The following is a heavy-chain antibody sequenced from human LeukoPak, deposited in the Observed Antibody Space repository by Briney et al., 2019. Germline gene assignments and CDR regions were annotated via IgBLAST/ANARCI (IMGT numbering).Heavy chain of an antibody. V-gene: IGHV3-9*01. CDR3: AKDRVFELWFEEASPYYFDY. D-gene: IGHD3-10*01. CDR1: GFTFDDYA. Sequence: GGPLRLSCAASGFTFDDYAMHWVRQAPGKGLEWVSGISWNSGSIGYADSVKGRFTISRDISKNTLYLQMNGLRAEDTAVYYCAKDRVFELWFEEASPYYFDYWGQGTLVTVSS. CDR2: ISWNSGSI. J-gene: IGHJ4*02.